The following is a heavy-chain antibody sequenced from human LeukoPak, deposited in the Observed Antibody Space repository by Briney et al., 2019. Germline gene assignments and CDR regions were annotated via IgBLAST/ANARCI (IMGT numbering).Heavy chain of an antibody. D-gene: IGHD3-22*01. CDR1: GGSISRHF. CDR2: IHYSGRT. J-gene: IGHJ3*02. V-gene: IGHV4-59*11. CDR3: ARLLDNDSSGDPDTFDM. Sequence: PSETLSLTCSVSGGSISRHFWSWIRQPPGKGLEWVAFIHYSGRTKYNPSLQSRVTISIDTSENKFFLKLTPVTAADTAVYYCARLLDNDSSGDPDTFDMWGQGTVVTVSS.